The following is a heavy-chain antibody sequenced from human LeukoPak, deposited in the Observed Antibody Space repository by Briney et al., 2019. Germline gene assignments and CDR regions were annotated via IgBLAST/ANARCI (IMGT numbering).Heavy chain of an antibody. V-gene: IGHV4-30-4*01. D-gene: IGHD3-10*01. CDR1: GXSISSGDYY. CDR2: IYYSGST. Sequence: SQTLSLTCTVSGXSISSGDYYWSWTRQPPGKGLEWIGYIYYSGSTCYNPSLKSRATISVHTSEKQFSLKLSSVTAADTAVYYCVREEGYYGSPGWGQGTLVTVSS. CDR3: VREEGYYGSPG. J-gene: IGHJ4*02.